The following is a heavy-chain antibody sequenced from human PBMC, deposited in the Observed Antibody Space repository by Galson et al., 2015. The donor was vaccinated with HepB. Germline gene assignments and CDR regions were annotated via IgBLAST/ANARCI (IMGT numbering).Heavy chain of an antibody. CDR2: INVDGGGT. CDR3: ARHSWELSFDP. Sequence: CAASGFYFSNSWMTWVRQAPGKGLEWVANINVDGGGTYHVDSVKGRFTISRDNAKNSLYLQLNSLGAEDTAVYYCARHSWELSFDPWGQGTLVTVSS. V-gene: IGHV3-7*03. D-gene: IGHD1-26*01. J-gene: IGHJ5*02. CDR1: GFYFSNSW.